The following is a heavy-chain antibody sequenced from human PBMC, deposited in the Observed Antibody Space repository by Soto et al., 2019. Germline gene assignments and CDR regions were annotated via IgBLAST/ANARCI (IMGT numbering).Heavy chain of an antibody. J-gene: IGHJ4*02. CDR3: AKDPGSGNGWHFDY. CDR1: GFTFSSYD. Sequence: EVQLLESGGHLVQPGGSLRLSCAASGFTFSSYDMSWVRQAPGKGLEWVSAISHIDGSTHYTDSVKGRFTISRDNSKNTLYLQMNSLRAEDTAVYYCAKDPGSGNGWHFDYWGQGTLVTVSS. V-gene: IGHV3-23*01. CDR2: ISHIDGST. D-gene: IGHD6-19*01.